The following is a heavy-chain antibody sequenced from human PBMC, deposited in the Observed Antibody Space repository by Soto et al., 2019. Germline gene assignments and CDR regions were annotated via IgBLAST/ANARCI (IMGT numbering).Heavy chain of an antibody. J-gene: IGHJ5*02. CDR2: INHSGST. CDR1: GGSFSGYY. D-gene: IGHD3-10*01. Sequence: QVQLQQWGAGLLKTSATLSLTCAVYGGSFSGYYWSWIRQPPGKGLEWIGEINHSGSTNYNPSLKSRVTISVDTSNNQFSLKLSSVTAADTAVYYCARAFSRSGGFDPWGQGTLVTVSS. V-gene: IGHV4-34*01. CDR3: ARAFSRSGGFDP.